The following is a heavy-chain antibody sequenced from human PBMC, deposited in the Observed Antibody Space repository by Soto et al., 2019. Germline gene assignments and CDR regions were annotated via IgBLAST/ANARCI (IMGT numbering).Heavy chain of an antibody. CDR2: MNPNIGNT. CDR3: ARRGLSSSSTFRYFYYGMDA. D-gene: IGHD6-6*01. Sequence: QVQLVQSGAEVKKPGALVKVSCKVSGYTFTSYDFNWVRQATGQGLEWMGWMNPNIGNTGYAQKFQGRVTMTRNTSISTAYMELSSLRSEDTAVYYCARRGLSSSSTFRYFYYGMDAWGQGTTVTVSS. J-gene: IGHJ6*02. CDR1: GYTFTSYD. V-gene: IGHV1-8*01.